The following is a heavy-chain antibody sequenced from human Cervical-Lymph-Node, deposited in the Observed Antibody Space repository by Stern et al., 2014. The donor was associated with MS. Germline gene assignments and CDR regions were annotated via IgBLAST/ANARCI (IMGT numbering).Heavy chain of an antibody. Sequence: QVQLQESGPGLVKPSETLSLTCTVSGGSIRSDNHHWGWIRQPPGKGLEWIGSVYYSGSTYYNPSLKSRLTISIDTSKNQFSLKLSSVTAADTAMYYCARRSTGTTPFDYWGQGTLVTVSS. V-gene: IGHV4-39*01. CDR1: GGSIRSDNHH. CDR2: VYYSGST. D-gene: IGHD1-1*01. J-gene: IGHJ4*02. CDR3: ARRSTGTTPFDY.